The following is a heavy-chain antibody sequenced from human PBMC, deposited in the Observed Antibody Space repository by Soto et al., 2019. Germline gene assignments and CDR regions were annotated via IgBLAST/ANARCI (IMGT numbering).Heavy chain of an antibody. CDR3: ARLGGSYAVPHFDY. CDR2: INHSGST. Sequence: SETLSLTCTVSGGSISSTGYYWGWIRQPPGKGLEWIGEINHSGSTNYNPSLKSRVTLSVDTSKNQFSLKLSSVTAADTAVYYCARLGGSYAVPHFDYWGQGTLVTVSS. D-gene: IGHD1-26*01. V-gene: IGHV4-39*07. CDR1: GGSISSTGYY. J-gene: IGHJ4*02.